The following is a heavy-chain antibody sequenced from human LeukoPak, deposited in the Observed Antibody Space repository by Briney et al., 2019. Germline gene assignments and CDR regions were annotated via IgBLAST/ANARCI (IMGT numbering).Heavy chain of an antibody. Sequence: ASVKVSCNATGYTFTSYDINWERHPNGPGLEWMGWMNPNSGNTGYAQKFQGRVTMTRNTSISTAYMELSSLRSEDTAVYYCASSISGIAVAGYWGQGTLVTVSS. CDR1: GYTFTSYD. J-gene: IGHJ4*02. D-gene: IGHD6-19*01. V-gene: IGHV1-8*01. CDR3: ASSISGIAVAGY. CDR2: MNPNSGNT.